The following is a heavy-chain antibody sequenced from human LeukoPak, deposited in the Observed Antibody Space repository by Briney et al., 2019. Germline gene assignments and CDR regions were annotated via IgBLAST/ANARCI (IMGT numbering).Heavy chain of an antibody. J-gene: IGHJ4*02. CDR3: ARESDFWSGYYSVLDY. V-gene: IGHV3-48*03. CDR1: GFTFSNHE. D-gene: IGHD3-3*01. CDR2: TSSSGSTI. Sequence: PGGSLRLSCAASGFTFSNHEMNWVRQAPGKGLEWVSYTSSSGSTIYYADSVKGRFTISRDNAKNSLDLQMNSLRAEDTAVYYCARESDFWSGYYSVLDYWGQGTLVTVSS.